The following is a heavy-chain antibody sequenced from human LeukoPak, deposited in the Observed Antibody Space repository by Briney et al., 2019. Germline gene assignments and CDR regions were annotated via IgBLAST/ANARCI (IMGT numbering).Heavy chain of an antibody. CDR2: ISGSGGST. V-gene: IGHV3-23*01. D-gene: IGHD1-1*01. Sequence: GGSLRLSCAASGFTFSSYAMSWVRQAPGKGLEWVSAISGSGGSTYYADSVKGRFTISRDNSKNTLYLQMNSLRAEDTAVYYCAKQTRLQLERRLGFDYWGQGTLVTVSS. CDR3: AKQTRLQLERRLGFDY. J-gene: IGHJ4*02. CDR1: GFTFSSYA.